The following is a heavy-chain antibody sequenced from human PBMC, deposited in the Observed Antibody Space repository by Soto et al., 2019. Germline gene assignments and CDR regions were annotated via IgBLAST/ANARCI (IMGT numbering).Heavy chain of an antibody. CDR1: RDSISNNY. CDR2: IYISGDT. V-gene: IGHV4-4*07. CDR3: AREYTETVAGPTPYYFDY. Sequence: QVQLQESGPGLVKPSETLSLTCSVSRDSISNNYWSWIRQPAVKGLEWIGRIYISGDTNYNPSLKIRVTMSVDTSKNQFSLKLSSVTAADTAVYYCAREYTETVAGPTPYYFDYWGQGTLVTVSA. J-gene: IGHJ4*02. D-gene: IGHD6-19*01.